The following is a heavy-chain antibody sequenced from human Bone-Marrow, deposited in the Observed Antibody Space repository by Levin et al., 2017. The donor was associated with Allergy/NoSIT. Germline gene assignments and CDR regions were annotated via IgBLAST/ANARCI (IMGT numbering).Heavy chain of an antibody. D-gene: IGHD3-3*01. CDR3: ARLRGSGDHYYSGMDV. V-gene: IGHV4-30-2*01. Sequence: SETLSLTCAVSGGPISSGGYSWSWIRQPPGKGLEWIGYIYHSGTTYYNPSLKSRITISLDRSKNQFSLKLTSVTAADTAVYYCARLRGSGDHYYSGMDVWGQGTTVTISS. J-gene: IGHJ6*02. CDR2: IYHSGTT. CDR1: GGPISSGGYS.